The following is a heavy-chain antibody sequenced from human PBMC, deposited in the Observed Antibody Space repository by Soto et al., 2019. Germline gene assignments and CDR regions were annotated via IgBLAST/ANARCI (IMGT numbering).Heavy chain of an antibody. V-gene: IGHV3-73*02. J-gene: IGHJ2*01. CDR3: TRPGIAVAGTGWYFDL. Sequence: EVQLVESGGGLVQPGGSLKLSCAASGFTFSGSAMHWVRQASGKGLEWVGRIRSKANSYATAYAASVKGRFTISRDDSKNTAYLQMNSLKTEDTAVYYCTRPGIAVAGTGWYFDLWGRGTLVTVSS. CDR1: GFTFSGSA. CDR2: IRSKANSYAT. D-gene: IGHD6-19*01.